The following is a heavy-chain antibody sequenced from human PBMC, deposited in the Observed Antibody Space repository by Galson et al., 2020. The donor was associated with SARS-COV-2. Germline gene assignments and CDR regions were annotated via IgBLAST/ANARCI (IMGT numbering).Heavy chain of an antibody. V-gene: IGHV4-30-4*01. CDR2: IYYSGST. CDR1: GGSISSGDYY. J-gene: IGHJ4*02. Sequence: SETLSLTCTVSGGSISSGDYYWSWIRQPPGKGLEWIGYIYYSGSTYYNPSLKSRVTISVDTSKNQFSLKLSSVTAADTAVYYCARDRSYGDYYFDYWGQGTLITVSS. D-gene: IGHD4-17*01. CDR3: ARDRSYGDYYFDY.